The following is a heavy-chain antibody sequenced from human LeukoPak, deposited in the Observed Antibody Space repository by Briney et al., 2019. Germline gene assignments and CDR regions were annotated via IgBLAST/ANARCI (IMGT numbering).Heavy chain of an antibody. V-gene: IGHV3-30*18. CDR1: GFTFSSYG. CDR3: AKDRGGRGYSYGPDY. CDR2: ISYDGSNK. Sequence: GGSLRLSCAASGFTFSSYGMHWVRQAPGKGLEWVAVISYDGSNKYYADSVKGRFTITRDNSKNTLYLQMNSLRAEDTAVYYCAKDRGGRGYSYGPDYWGQGTLVTVSS. J-gene: IGHJ4*02. D-gene: IGHD5-18*01.